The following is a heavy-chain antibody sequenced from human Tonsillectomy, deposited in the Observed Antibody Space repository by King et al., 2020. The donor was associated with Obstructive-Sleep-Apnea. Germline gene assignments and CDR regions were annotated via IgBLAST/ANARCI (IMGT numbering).Heavy chain of an antibody. V-gene: IGHV3-48*01. CDR1: GFTFSSYS. CDR2: ISSSSSTI. Sequence: DVQLVESGGGLVQPGGSLRLSCAASGFTFSSYSMNWVRQAPGKGLEWVSYISSSSSTIYYADSVKGRFTISRDNAKNSLYLQMNSLRAEDTAVYYCVRAYYYDSSGYYLRYYFDYWGQGTLVTVSS. D-gene: IGHD3-22*01. CDR3: VRAYYYDSSGYYLRYYFDY. J-gene: IGHJ4*02.